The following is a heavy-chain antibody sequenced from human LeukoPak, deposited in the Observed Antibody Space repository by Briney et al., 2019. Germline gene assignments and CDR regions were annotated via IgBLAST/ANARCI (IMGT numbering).Heavy chain of an antibody. Sequence: SVKVSRKASGGTFSSYAISWVRQAPGQGLEWMGGIIPIFGTANYAQKFQGRVTITGDESTSTAYMELSSLRSEDTAVYYCARGTEANWGSFDYWGQGTLVTVSS. J-gene: IGHJ4*02. D-gene: IGHD7-27*01. V-gene: IGHV1-69*13. CDR2: IIPIFGTA. CDR1: GGTFSSYA. CDR3: ARGTEANWGSFDY.